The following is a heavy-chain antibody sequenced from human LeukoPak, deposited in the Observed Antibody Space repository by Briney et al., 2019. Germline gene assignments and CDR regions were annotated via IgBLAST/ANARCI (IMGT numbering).Heavy chain of an antibody. J-gene: IGHJ4*02. Sequence: PGGSLRLSCAASGFTFSSYAMHWVRQAPGKGLEWVAVISYDGSNKYYADSVKGRFTISRDNSKNTLYLQMNSLRAEDTAVYYCAKDCRIVVSGSDYWGQGTLVTVSS. D-gene: IGHD6-19*01. CDR1: GFTFSSYA. CDR2: ISYDGSNK. V-gene: IGHV3-30-3*01. CDR3: AKDCRIVVSGSDY.